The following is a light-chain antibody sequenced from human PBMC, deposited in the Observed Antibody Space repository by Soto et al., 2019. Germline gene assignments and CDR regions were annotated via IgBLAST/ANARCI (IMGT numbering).Light chain of an antibody. CDR2: KAS. CDR1: QSITTW. CDR3: QHYNSYPWT. J-gene: IGKJ1*01. Sequence: DIQMTQSPSTLSASVGDRVTITCRASQSITTWLAWYQQKPGKAPKLLIYKASILESGVPSRFSGSGSGTEFTLAISSLQTDDFATYYCQHYNSYPWTFGQGTKVEIK. V-gene: IGKV1-5*03.